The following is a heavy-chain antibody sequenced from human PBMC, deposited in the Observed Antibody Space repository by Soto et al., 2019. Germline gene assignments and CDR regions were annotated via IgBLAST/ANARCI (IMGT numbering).Heavy chain of an antibody. J-gene: IGHJ4*02. Sequence: LRLSCTGSGFDFGDYYMSWIRQAPGKGLEWVSYIDSGDGTTYYTDSVKGRFTISRDNAKKTVYLQMSSLRVEDTALYYCVRPYYSSSWFPFDRWGQGTLVTVS. D-gene: IGHD6-13*01. CDR2: IDSGDGTT. CDR3: VRPYYSSSWFPFDR. V-gene: IGHV3-11*01. CDR1: GFDFGDYY.